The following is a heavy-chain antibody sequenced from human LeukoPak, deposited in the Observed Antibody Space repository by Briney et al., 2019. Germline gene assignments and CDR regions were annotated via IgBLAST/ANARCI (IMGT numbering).Heavy chain of an antibody. Sequence: GGTLRLSCAASGFTFSSYAMHWVRQAPGKGLEWVAVISYDGSNKYYADLEKGRFTISRDNSKNTLYLQMNSLRAEDTAVYYCARGYSSSSGLIYYYYGMDVWGRGTTVTVSS. CDR2: ISYDGSNK. J-gene: IGHJ6*02. CDR3: ARGYSSSSGLIYYYYGMDV. V-gene: IGHV3-30*04. D-gene: IGHD6-13*01. CDR1: GFTFSSYA.